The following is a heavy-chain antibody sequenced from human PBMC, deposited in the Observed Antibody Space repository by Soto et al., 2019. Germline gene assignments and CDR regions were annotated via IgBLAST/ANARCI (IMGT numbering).Heavy chain of an antibody. CDR1: GGSISSYY. Sequence: PSETLSLTGTVSGGSISSYYCSWIRQPPWKGLEWIGYIYYSGSTNYNPSLKSRVTISVDTSKNQFSLKLSSVTAADTAVYYCAREGKYCSGGSCSDAFDIWGQGTMVTVSS. CDR2: IYYSGST. J-gene: IGHJ3*02. CDR3: AREGKYCSGGSCSDAFDI. D-gene: IGHD2-15*01. V-gene: IGHV4-59*01.